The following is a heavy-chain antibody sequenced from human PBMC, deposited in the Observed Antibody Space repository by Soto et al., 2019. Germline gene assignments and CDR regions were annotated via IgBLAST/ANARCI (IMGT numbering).Heavy chain of an antibody. V-gene: IGHV5-10-1*01. Sequence: SPNISCKGSGYSFTGYWLTWVRQKPGKGLEWMGRIDPSDSQTYYSPSFRGHVTISVTKSITTAFLQWSSLRASDTAMYYCARQIEDSEPGPNYQFFFDSWGQGPSVTVPS. J-gene: IGHJ5*01. CDR3: ARQIEDSEPGPNYQFFFDS. CDR1: GYSFTGYW. D-gene: IGHD1-1*01. CDR2: IDPSDSQT.